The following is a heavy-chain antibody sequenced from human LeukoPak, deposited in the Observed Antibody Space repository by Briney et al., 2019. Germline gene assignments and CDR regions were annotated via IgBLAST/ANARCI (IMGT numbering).Heavy chain of an antibody. CDR2: ISGSGATT. V-gene: IGHV3-23*01. CDR1: GFTFSSYA. J-gene: IGHJ4*02. CDR3: ANPRLGDY. Sequence: GGSLRHSCAASGFTFSSYAMTWVRQAPGKGLEWVSAISGSGATTYYADSVKGRFTISRDNSKNTLYLQMNSLRAEDTAVYYCANPRLGDYWGQGTLVTVSS. D-gene: IGHD6-19*01.